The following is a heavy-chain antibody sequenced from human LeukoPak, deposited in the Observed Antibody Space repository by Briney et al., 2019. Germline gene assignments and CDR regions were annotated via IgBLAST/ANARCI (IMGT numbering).Heavy chain of an antibody. V-gene: IGHV1-2*02. J-gene: IGHJ4*02. CDR3: AKSQWELPTAIDY. D-gene: IGHD1-26*01. CDR1: GYTFTGYY. CDR2: INPNSGGT. Sequence: GASVKVSCKASGYTFTGYYMHWVRQAPGQGLEWMGWINPNSGGTNYAQKFQGRVTMTRDTSISTAYMELSRLRSDDTAVYYCAKSQWELPTAIDYWGQGTLVTVSS.